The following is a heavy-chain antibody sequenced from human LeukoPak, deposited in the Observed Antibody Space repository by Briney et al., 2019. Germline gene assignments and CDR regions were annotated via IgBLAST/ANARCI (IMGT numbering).Heavy chain of an antibody. V-gene: IGHV4-39*01. Sequence: PSETLSLTCTVSGGSISSSSYYWGWIRQPPGKGLEWIGSIYYSGSTYYNPSLKSRVTISVDTSKNQFSLKLTSVTAADTAVFYCARHRIPVTGNWFDPWGQGTLVTVSS. CDR1: GGSISSSSYY. CDR3: ARHRIPVTGNWFDP. CDR2: IYYSGST. J-gene: IGHJ5*02. D-gene: IGHD6-19*01.